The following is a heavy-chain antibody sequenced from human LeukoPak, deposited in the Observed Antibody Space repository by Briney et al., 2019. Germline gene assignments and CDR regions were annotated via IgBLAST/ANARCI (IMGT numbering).Heavy chain of an antibody. Sequence: GASVKVSCKASGYTFTSYGISWARQAPGQGLEWMGWISAYNGNTNYAQKLQGRVTMTTDTSTSTAYMELRSLRSDDTAVYYCARGGRYYYDSSGYYQYDYWGQGTLVTVSS. V-gene: IGHV1-18*01. CDR1: GYTFTSYG. J-gene: IGHJ4*02. CDR2: ISAYNGNT. CDR3: ARGGRYYYDSSGYYQYDY. D-gene: IGHD3-22*01.